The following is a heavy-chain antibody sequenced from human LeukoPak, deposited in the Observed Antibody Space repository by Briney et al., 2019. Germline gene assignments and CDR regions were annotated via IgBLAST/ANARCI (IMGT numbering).Heavy chain of an antibody. Sequence: PGGSLRLSCAASGFTFSSYAMSWVRQAPGKGLEWASAISGSGGSTYYADSVKGRFTISRDNSKNTLYLQMNSLRAEDTAVYYCARGTYYYDSSGYYSQDYWGQGTLVTVSS. J-gene: IGHJ4*02. CDR2: ISGSGGST. CDR3: ARGTYYYDSSGYYSQDY. V-gene: IGHV3-23*01. D-gene: IGHD3-22*01. CDR1: GFTFSSYA.